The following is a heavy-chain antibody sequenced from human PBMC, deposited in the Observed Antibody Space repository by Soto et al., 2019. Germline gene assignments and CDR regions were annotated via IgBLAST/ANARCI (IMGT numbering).Heavy chain of an antibody. CDR3: ATTRIAARPDDAFDI. D-gene: IGHD6-6*01. V-gene: IGHV5-10-1*01. Sequence: GESLKISYKGSGYSFTSYWISWVRQMPGKGLEWMGRIDPSDSYTNYSPSFQGHVTISADKSISTAYLQWSSLKASDTAMYYCATTRIAARPDDAFDIWGQGTMVTVSS. CDR1: GYSFTSYW. CDR2: IDPSDSYT. J-gene: IGHJ3*02.